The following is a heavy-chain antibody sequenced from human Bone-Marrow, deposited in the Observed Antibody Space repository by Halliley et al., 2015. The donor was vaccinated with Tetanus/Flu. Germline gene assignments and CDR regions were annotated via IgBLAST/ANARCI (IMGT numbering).Heavy chain of an antibody. CDR2: MYYRGST. V-gene: IGHV4-59*01. J-gene: IGHJ4*02. CDR3: ARIHVDYGGNPIDY. D-gene: IGHD4-17*01. Sequence: GYMYYRGSTDYNPSVKSRVTISVDMSKNQVSLRLTSVTAADTAFYYCARIHVDYGGNPIDYWGQGTPVTVSS.